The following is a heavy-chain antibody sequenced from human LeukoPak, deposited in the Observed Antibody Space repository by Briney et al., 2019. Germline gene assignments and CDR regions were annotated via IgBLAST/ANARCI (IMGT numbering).Heavy chain of an antibody. CDR1: GGSISSSSYY. V-gene: IGHV4-39*02. J-gene: IGHJ4*02. D-gene: IGHD4-17*01. Sequence: PSETLSHTCTVSGGSISSSSYYWGWIRQPPGKGLEWIGNIYSSGSTYYNPSLKSRVTISGDTSKNQFSLKLSSVTAADTAVYYCARDYGAGGRYFDYWGQGTLVTVSS. CDR3: ARDYGAGGRYFDY. CDR2: IYSSGST.